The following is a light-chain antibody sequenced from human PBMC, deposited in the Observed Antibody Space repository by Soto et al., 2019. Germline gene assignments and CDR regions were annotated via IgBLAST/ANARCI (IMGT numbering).Light chain of an antibody. Sequence: DIQMTQSPSSLSASVGDRVTITCQASQDINKNLIWYQQKPGKAPKLLIYDASDLETGVPSRFSGSGSGTGFTFTISSLQPEDFATYYCQQYNSYSETFGQGTKVDI. V-gene: IGKV1-33*01. CDR1: QDINKN. CDR3: QQYNSYSET. J-gene: IGKJ1*01. CDR2: DAS.